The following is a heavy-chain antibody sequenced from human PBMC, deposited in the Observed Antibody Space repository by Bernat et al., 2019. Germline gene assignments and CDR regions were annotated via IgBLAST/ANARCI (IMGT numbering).Heavy chain of an antibody. CDR2: IYHSGST. CDR1: GGSISSSNW. Sequence: QVQLQESGPGLVKPSGTLSLTCAVSGGSISSSNWWSWVRQPPGKGLEWIGEIYHSGSTNYNPSLKSRVTISVDKSKNQFSLKLSSVTAADTAVYYCARCFLGVLPAAMVKYYYYMDVWGKGTTVTVSS. J-gene: IGHJ6*03. V-gene: IGHV4-4*02. CDR3: ARCFLGVLPAAMVKYYYYMDV. D-gene: IGHD2-2*01.